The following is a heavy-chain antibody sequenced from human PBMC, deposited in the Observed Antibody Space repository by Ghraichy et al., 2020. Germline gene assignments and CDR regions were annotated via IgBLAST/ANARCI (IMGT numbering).Heavy chain of an antibody. Sequence: GGSLRLSCAASGFTFSNAWMNWVRQAPGKGLEWLGRIKSKTAGGTTEYAAPVKGRITISRDDSEDTLYLQLNSLKTEDTAAYFCVTEGDYGDYRQAGVWGQGTLVTVSS. J-gene: IGHJ4*02. V-gene: IGHV3-15*01. CDR1: GFTFSNAW. CDR3: VTEGDYGDYRQAGV. CDR2: IKSKTAGGTT. D-gene: IGHD4-17*01.